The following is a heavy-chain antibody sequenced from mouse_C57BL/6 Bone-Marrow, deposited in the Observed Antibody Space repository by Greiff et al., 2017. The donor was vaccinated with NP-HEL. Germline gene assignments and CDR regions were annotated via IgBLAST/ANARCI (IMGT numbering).Heavy chain of an antibody. V-gene: IGHV1-42*01. CDR2: INPSTGGT. CDR3: ARLLWSLYAMDY. J-gene: IGHJ4*01. D-gene: IGHD1-1*02. CDR1: GYSFTGYY. Sequence: EVQGVESGPELVKPGASVKISCKASGYSFTGYYMNWVKQSPEKSLEWIGEINPSTGGTTYNQKFKAKATLTVDKSSSTAYMQLKSLTSEDSAVYYCARLLWSLYAMDYWGQGTSVTVSS.